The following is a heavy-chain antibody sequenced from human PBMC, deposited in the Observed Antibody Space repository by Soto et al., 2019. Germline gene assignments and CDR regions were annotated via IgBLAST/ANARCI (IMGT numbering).Heavy chain of an antibody. Sequence: PGGSLRLSCAASGFTFSYYYMSWIRQSPGKGLEWVSYISSSSSYTNYADSVKGRFTISRDNAKNSLYLQMNSLRAEDTAVYYCARDRHWDTAMALFDYWGQGTLVTVSS. CDR3: ARDRHWDTAMALFDY. J-gene: IGHJ4*02. CDR1: GFTFSYYY. D-gene: IGHD5-18*01. V-gene: IGHV3-11*06. CDR2: ISSSSSYT.